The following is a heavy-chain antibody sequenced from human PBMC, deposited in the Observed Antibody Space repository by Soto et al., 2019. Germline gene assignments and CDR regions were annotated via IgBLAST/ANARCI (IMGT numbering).Heavy chain of an antibody. CDR1: GFTFSSYS. Sequence: GGSLRLSCAASGFTFSSYSMNWVRQAPGKGLEWVSSISSSSSYIYYADSVKGRFTISRDNAKNSLYLQMNSLRAEDTAVYYCARDYQLVGYNWFYPWGQGTLVTVS. D-gene: IGHD6-6*01. CDR2: ISSSSSYI. V-gene: IGHV3-21*01. CDR3: ARDYQLVGYNWFYP. J-gene: IGHJ5*02.